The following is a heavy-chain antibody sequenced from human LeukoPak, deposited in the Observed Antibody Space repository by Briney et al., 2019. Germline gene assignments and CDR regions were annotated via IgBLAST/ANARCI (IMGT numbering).Heavy chain of an antibody. D-gene: IGHD2-2*01. CDR2: ISFDGGDQ. CDR1: GFSFSTYG. Sequence: GGSLRLSCAASGFSFSTYGMRWVRQAPGQGLEWVAVISFDGGDQYYADSVKGRFTVSRDNSKNTLYLQMNSLRAEDTAVYYCAKLGCSSTRCYINYWGQGTLVTVSS. CDR3: AKLGCSSTRCYINY. J-gene: IGHJ4*02. V-gene: IGHV3-30*18.